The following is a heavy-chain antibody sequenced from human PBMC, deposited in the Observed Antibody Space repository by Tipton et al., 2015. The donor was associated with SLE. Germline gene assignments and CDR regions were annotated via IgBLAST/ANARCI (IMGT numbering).Heavy chain of an antibody. Sequence: SLRLSCAASGFTFSSYEMNWVRQAPGKGLEWVSYISSSGSTIYYADSVKGRFTISRDNAKNSLYLQINSLRAEDTAVYYCARTFCYGLGSPDYWGQGTLVTVSS. J-gene: IGHJ4*02. CDR1: GFTFSSYE. V-gene: IGHV3-48*03. CDR3: ARTFCYGLGSPDY. D-gene: IGHD3-10*01. CDR2: ISSSGSTI.